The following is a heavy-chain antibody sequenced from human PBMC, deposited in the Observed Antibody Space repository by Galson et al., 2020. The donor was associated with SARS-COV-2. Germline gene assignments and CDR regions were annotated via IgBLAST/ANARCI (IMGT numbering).Heavy chain of an antibody. D-gene: IGHD3-10*01. CDR3: ARAPYAYYYGSAFYYYGMDV. CDR1: GFTFSSYD. V-gene: IGHV3-13*01. Sequence: GESLKISCAASGFTFSSYDMHWVRQATGKGLEWVSAIGTAGDTYYPGSVKGRFTISRENAKNSLYLQMNSLRAGDTAVYYCARAPYAYYYGSAFYYYGMDVWGQGTTVTISS. CDR2: IGTAGDT. J-gene: IGHJ6*02.